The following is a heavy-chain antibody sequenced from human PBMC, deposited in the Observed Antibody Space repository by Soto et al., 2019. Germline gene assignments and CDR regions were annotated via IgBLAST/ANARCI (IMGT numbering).Heavy chain of an antibody. Sequence: PSETLSLTCTVSGGSISSGGYYWSWIRQHPGKGLEWIGYIYYGGSTYYNPSLKSRVTISVDTSKNQFSLKLSSVTAADTAVYYCGRGEWEYCSGGSCYPPDYWGQGTLITV. J-gene: IGHJ4*02. CDR3: GRGEWEYCSGGSCYPPDY. V-gene: IGHV4-31*03. CDR2: IYYGGST. CDR1: GGSISSGGYY. D-gene: IGHD2-15*01.